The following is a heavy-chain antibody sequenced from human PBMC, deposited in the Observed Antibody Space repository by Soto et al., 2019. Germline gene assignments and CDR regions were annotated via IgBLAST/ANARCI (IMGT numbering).Heavy chain of an antibody. Sequence: GGSLRLSCAASGFTFSYYWMTWVRQAPGKGLEWVANIKQDGSENYYVDSVKGRFTITRDNAKNSLYLQLNSLRAEDTAVYYCARPGYSSGWYQAEYIHHWGQGALVTVSS. D-gene: IGHD6-19*01. V-gene: IGHV3-7*01. J-gene: IGHJ1*01. CDR2: IKQDGSEN. CDR1: GFTFSYYW. CDR3: ARPGYSSGWYQAEYIHH.